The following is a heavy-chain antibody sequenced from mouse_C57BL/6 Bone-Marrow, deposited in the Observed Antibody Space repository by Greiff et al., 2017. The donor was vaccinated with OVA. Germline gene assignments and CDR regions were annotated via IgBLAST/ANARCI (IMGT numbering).Heavy chain of an antibody. J-gene: IGHJ4*01. CDR1: GFSLTSYG. CDR3: AKNWNGYDYAMDY. CDR2: IWSGGST. Sequence: QVQLKESGPGLVQPSQSLSITCTVSGFSLTSYGVHWVRQPPGKGLEWLGVIWSGGSTDYTAAVISRLSISKDNSKSQVFLKMNSRQADDTAIYYCAKNWNGYDYAMDYWGQGASGTVSS. D-gene: IGHD2-2*01. V-gene: IGHV2-4*01.